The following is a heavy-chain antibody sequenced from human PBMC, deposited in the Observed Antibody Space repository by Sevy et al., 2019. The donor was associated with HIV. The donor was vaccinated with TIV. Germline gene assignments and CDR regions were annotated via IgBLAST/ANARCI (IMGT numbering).Heavy chain of an antibody. Sequence: SQTLSLTCAISGDSVSSNSAAWNWIRQSPSRGLERLGRTYYRSKWYFNYAESVKSRMTINPDTSKNQFSLLLKSVTPEETAVYYCARVSCGSDCGPYFDSWGQGILVTVSS. CDR3: ARVSCGSDCGPYFDS. D-gene: IGHD2-21*02. CDR1: GDSVSSNSAA. J-gene: IGHJ4*02. V-gene: IGHV6-1*01. CDR2: TYYRSKWYF.